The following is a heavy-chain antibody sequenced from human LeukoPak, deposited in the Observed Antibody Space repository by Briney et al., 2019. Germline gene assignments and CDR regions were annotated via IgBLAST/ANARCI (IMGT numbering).Heavy chain of an antibody. Sequence: PGGSLRLSCAASGFIFSSFAMNWVRQAPGKGLEWVSVIYSGGSTYYADSVKGRFTISRDNSKNTLYLQMNSLRAEDTAVYYCASWLDYGDYYFDYWGQGTLVTVSS. V-gene: IGHV3-66*01. CDR2: IYSGGST. J-gene: IGHJ4*02. D-gene: IGHD4-17*01. CDR3: ASWLDYGDYYFDY. CDR1: GFIFSSFA.